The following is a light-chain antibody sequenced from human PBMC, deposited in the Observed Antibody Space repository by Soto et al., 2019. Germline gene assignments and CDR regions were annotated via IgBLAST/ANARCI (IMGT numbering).Light chain of an antibody. CDR2: EVS. Sequence: QSVLTQPASVSGSPGQSITISCTGSSSDVGGYKYVSWYQQHPGKAPKLIIYEVSNRPSGVSNRFSGSKSGSTASLTISGLQAEDEADYYCSSYTTSSTWVFGGGTKLTVL. J-gene: IGLJ3*02. CDR1: SSDVGGYKY. V-gene: IGLV2-14*01. CDR3: SSYTTSSTWV.